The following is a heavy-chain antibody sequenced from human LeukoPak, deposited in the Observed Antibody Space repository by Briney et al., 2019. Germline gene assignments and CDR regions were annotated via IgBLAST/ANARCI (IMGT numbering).Heavy chain of an antibody. D-gene: IGHD4-17*01. V-gene: IGHV3-21*01. Sequence: PGGSLRLPCAASGFTFSSYSMNWVRQAPGKGLEWVSSISSSSSYIYYADSVKGRFTISRDNAKNSLYLQMNSLRAGDTAVYYCARPYGDYVFDYWGQGTLVTVSS. CDR3: ARPYGDYVFDY. CDR2: ISSSSSYI. J-gene: IGHJ4*02. CDR1: GFTFSSYS.